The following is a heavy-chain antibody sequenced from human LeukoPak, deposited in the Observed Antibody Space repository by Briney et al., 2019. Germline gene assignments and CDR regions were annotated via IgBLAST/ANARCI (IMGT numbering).Heavy chain of an antibody. J-gene: IGHJ2*01. CDR1: GYTFTSYD. CDR2: MNPNSGNT. CDR3: ARDAQYSSSWYRVFIWYFDL. D-gene: IGHD6-13*01. Sequence: ASVKVSCKASGYTFTSYDINWVRQATGQGPEWMGWMNPNSGNTGYAQKFQGRVTTTRNTSISTAYMELSSLRSEDTAVYYCARDAQYSSSWYRVFIWYFDLWGRGTLVTVSS. V-gene: IGHV1-8*01.